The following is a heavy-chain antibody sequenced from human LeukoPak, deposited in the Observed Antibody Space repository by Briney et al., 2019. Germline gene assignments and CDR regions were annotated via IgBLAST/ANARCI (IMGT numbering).Heavy chain of an antibody. CDR3: ARDGAAAGTFDAFDI. CDR2: IYSGGST. CDR1: GFTVSSNY. J-gene: IGHJ3*02. D-gene: IGHD6-13*01. V-gene: IGHV3-66*01. Sequence: PGGSLRLSCAASGFTVSSNYMSWVRQAPGKGLEWVSVIYSGGSTYYADSVKGRFTISRDNSKNTLYLQMNSLRAEDTAVYYCARDGAAAGTFDAFDIWGQGTMVTVSS.